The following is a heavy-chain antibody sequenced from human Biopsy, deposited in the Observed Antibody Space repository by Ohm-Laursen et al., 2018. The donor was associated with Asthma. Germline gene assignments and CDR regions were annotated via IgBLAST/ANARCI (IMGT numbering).Heavy chain of an antibody. V-gene: IGHV1-69*13. CDR2: INSVFGTT. CDR1: GGTLNTYV. D-gene: IGHD2-2*01. Sequence: SVKVSCNPLGGTLNTYVIGWVRQAPGQGLEWMGGINSVFGTTTYPQKFQDRVTITADDSTSTVYMELSSLRSEDTAVYYCARKAGSCISRTCYSLDFWGQGTLVTVSS. J-gene: IGHJ4*02. CDR3: ARKAGSCISRTCYSLDF.